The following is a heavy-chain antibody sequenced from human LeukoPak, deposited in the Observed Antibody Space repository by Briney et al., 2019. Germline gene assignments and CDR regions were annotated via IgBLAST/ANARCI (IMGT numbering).Heavy chain of an antibody. CDR1: GFTFSNYA. Sequence: GGSLRLSCAASGFTFSNYAMTWVRQAPGKGLEWVSSISSGSGYIYYSDSIKGRFTISRDNAKNSLYLQMNSLGAEDMALYYCARGSTTAQRKDAFDMWGQGTMVTVSS. J-gene: IGHJ3*02. CDR2: ISSGSGYI. D-gene: IGHD4-17*01. V-gene: IGHV3-21*01. CDR3: ARGSTTAQRKDAFDM.